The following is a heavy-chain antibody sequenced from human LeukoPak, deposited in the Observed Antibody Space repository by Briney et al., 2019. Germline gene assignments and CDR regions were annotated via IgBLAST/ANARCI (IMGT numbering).Heavy chain of an antibody. CDR2: IYYSGST. J-gene: IGHJ5*02. CDR3: ARAFQGGFWSGYPRWFDP. D-gene: IGHD3-3*01. CDR1: GGSISSGDYY. Sequence: SETLSLTCTVSGGSISSGDYYWRWIRQPPGKGLEWIGYIYYSGSTYYNPSLKSRVTISVDTSKNQFSLKLSSVTAADTAVYYCARAFQGGFWSGYPRWFDPWGQGTLVTVSS. V-gene: IGHV4-30-4*08.